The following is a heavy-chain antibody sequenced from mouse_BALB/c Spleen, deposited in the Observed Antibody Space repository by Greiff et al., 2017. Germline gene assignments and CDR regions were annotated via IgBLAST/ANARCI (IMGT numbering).Heavy chain of an antibody. J-gene: IGHJ1*01. Sequence: VKLQESGPELVRPGVSVKISCKGSGYTFTDYAMHWVKQSHAKSLEWIGVISTYYGNTNYNQKFKGKATMTVDKSSSTAYMELARLTSEDSAIYYCAREGTTATIWYFDVWGAGTTVTVSS. CDR1: GYTFTDYA. V-gene: IGHV1-67*01. CDR3: AREGTTATIWYFDV. D-gene: IGHD1-2*01. CDR2: ISTYYGNT.